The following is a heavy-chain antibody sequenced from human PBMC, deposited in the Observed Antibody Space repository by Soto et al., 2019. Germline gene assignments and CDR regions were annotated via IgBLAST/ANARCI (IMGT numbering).Heavy chain of an antibody. V-gene: IGHV3-30-3*01. J-gene: IGHJ6*02. Sequence: GGSLRLSCAASGLTFSDHAMHWVRQAPGKGLEWVAVIRFDGTYKYYADSVKGRFIISRDNSENTLHLQMKGLRVEDTGVYYCAREGGRMTMIARMDVWGQGTTVTVSS. CDR2: IRFDGTYK. CDR3: AREGGRMTMIARMDV. CDR1: GLTFSDHA. D-gene: IGHD3-22*01.